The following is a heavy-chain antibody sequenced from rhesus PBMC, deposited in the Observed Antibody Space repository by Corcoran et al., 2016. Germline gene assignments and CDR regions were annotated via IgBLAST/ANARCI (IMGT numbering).Heavy chain of an antibody. V-gene: IGHV4-173*01. Sequence: QLQLQESGPGLVKPSETLSLTCAVSGVSISSNYWSWIRPPPGKGREWIGRISGRGGSTDYNPSLKSRVTISTDTSKNQFSLKLSSVTAADTAVYYCARDPYYEDDYGYYDYWGQGVLVTVSS. D-gene: IGHD3-9*01. CDR3: ARDPYYEDDYGYYDY. J-gene: IGHJ4*01. CDR2: ISGRGGST. CDR1: GVSISSNY.